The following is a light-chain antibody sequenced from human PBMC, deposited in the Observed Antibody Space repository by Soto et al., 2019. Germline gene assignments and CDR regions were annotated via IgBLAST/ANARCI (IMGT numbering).Light chain of an antibody. V-gene: IGKV3-20*01. CDR3: QRFDASLFT. Sequence: EVVLTPSPGTLPLSPGKSATLSRRASQPIDRKFLPWYQQKPGQAPRLLIHGASTRATGAPDRFSGSGSERDFSLTISSLEPEDFAVYFCQRFDASLFTFGGGTKVEIK. CDR2: GAS. J-gene: IGKJ4*02. CDR1: QPIDRKF.